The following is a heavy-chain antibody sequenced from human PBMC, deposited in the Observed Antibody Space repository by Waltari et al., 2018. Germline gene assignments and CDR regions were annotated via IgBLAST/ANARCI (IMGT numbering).Heavy chain of an antibody. V-gene: IGHV3-23*04. CDR3: AKDEDDSSGYYPCFDY. D-gene: IGHD3-22*01. CDR1: GFTFSSYA. J-gene: IGHJ4*02. CDR2: ISGSGGST. Sequence: EVQLVESGGGLVQPGGSLRLSCAASGFTFSSYAMSWVRQAPGKGLEWVSAISGSGGSTYYADSVKGRFTSSRDNSKNTLYLQMNSLRAEDTAVYYCAKDEDDSSGYYPCFDYWGQGTLVTVSS.